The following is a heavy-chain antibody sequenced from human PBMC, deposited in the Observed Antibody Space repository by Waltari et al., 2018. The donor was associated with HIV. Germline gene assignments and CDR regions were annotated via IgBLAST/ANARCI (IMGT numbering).Heavy chain of an antibody. D-gene: IGHD3-22*01. Sequence: EAQLVESGGGLVQPGGSLRLSCAAAEFTFRSYRMHWVRQAPGGGREWVSRNNNDGSNTNYADSVKGRFTISRDNAKNTLYLQMNSLRAEDTAVYYCARDYDSSGYYSANWFDPWGQGTLVTVSS. CDR2: NNNDGSNT. CDR1: EFTFRSYR. V-gene: IGHV3-74*01. J-gene: IGHJ5*02. CDR3: ARDYDSSGYYSANWFDP.